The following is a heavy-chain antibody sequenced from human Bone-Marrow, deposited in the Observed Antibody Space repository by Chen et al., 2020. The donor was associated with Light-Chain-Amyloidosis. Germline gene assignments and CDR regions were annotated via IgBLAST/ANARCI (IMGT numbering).Heavy chain of an antibody. Sequence: QVQLVESGGGVVQPGRSLRLSCAASGFTFSSYAMHWVRQAPGKGLEWVAVISYDGCNKYYADSVKGRFTISRDNSKNTLYLQMNSLRAEDTAVYYCARDFLGYCSSTSCYPYYYYYYGMDVWGQGTTVTVSS. CDR3: ARDFLGYCSSTSCYPYYYYYYGMDV. CDR2: ISYDGCNK. J-gene: IGHJ6*02. CDR1: GFTFSSYA. D-gene: IGHD2-2*01. V-gene: IGHV3-30*04.